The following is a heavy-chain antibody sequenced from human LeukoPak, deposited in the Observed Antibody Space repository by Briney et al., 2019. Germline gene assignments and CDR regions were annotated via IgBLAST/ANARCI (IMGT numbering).Heavy chain of an antibody. D-gene: IGHD2-2*01. Sequence: GEALKISYKGSGYGFTSYWIGWVRPMPGKGLGWMGIIYPGDSDTRYSPSFQGQVTISADNSISTAYLQWSSLRASDTAMYYCARHSGIVVVVDIWGQGTMVTVSS. V-gene: IGHV5-51*01. CDR1: GYGFTSYW. J-gene: IGHJ3*02. CDR3: ARHSGIVVVVDI. CDR2: IYPGDSDT.